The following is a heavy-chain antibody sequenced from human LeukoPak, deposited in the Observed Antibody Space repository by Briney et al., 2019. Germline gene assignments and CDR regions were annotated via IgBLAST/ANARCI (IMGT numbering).Heavy chain of an antibody. D-gene: IGHD6-19*01. CDR1: GGSISSYY. Sequence: SETLSLTCTVSGGSISSYYWSWIRQPPGKGLEWIGYIYYSGSTNYNPSLKSRVTISVDTSKDQFSLKLRSVTDADTAVYYCGRGGWYLDYWGQGTLVTVSS. J-gene: IGHJ4*02. CDR3: GRGGWYLDY. V-gene: IGHV4-59*01. CDR2: IYYSGST.